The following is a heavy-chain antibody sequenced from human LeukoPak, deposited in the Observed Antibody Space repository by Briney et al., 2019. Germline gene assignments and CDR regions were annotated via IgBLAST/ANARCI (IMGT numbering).Heavy chain of an antibody. V-gene: IGHV1-18*04. CDR2: ISAYNGNT. J-gene: IGHJ4*02. Sequence: GASVKVSCKASGYTFTGYYMHWVRQAPGQGLEWMGWISAYNGNTNYAQKLQGRVTMTTDTSTSTAYMELRSLRSDDTAVYYCARDAGDFWSGYFDYWGQGTLVTVSS. D-gene: IGHD3-3*01. CDR3: ARDAGDFWSGYFDY. CDR1: GYTFTGYY.